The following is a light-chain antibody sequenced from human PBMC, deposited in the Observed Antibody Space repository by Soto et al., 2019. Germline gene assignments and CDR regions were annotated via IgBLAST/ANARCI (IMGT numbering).Light chain of an antibody. V-gene: IGKV1-39*01. Sequence: DIQMTQTPPSLSLSVGDRVTITCRASQDISNSLNWYQQKPAKSPRALIYGASSLESGVPSRFSGRGSGTDFTLSISSLQPEDFATYFCQQSYSTPYTFGQGTSLRIK. CDR3: QQSYSTPYT. CDR2: GAS. J-gene: IGKJ2*01. CDR1: QDISNS.